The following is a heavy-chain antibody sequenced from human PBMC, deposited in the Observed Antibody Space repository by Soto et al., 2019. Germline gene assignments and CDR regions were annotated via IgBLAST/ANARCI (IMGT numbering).Heavy chain of an antibody. CDR2: IIPIFGTA. Sequence: QVQLVQSGAEVKKPGSSVKVSCKASGGTFSSYAISWVRQAPGQGLEWMGGIIPIFGTANYAQKFQGRVTITADEYTSTAYMELSSLRSEDTAVYYCARDSYYYDSSGSYWFDPWGQGTLVTVSS. CDR3: ARDSYYYDSSGSYWFDP. J-gene: IGHJ5*02. CDR1: GGTFSSYA. V-gene: IGHV1-69*01. D-gene: IGHD3-22*01.